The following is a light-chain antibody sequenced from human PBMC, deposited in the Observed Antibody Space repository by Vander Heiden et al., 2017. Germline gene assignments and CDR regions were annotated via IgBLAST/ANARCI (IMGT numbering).Light chain of an antibody. CDR2: WAS. Sequence: DIAMTQSPDSLSVSLGERATINCKSSQSVLYISNNKNYLAWYQQRPGQPPKLLIYWASTRESGVPDRFSGSGSGTDFTLTISSLQAEDVAVYYCQQFYSTPTFGQGTRVEIQ. CDR1: QSVLYISNNKNY. V-gene: IGKV4-1*01. CDR3: QQFYSTPT. J-gene: IGKJ1*01.